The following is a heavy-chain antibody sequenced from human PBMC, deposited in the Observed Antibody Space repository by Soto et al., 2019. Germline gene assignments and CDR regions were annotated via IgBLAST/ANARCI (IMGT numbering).Heavy chain of an antibody. CDR3: ATVRPGVGSSWSTDLYGDAFDI. D-gene: IGHD6-13*01. Sequence: ASVEVSCKASGYTFTSYDINWVRQATGQGLEWMGWMNPNSGNTGYAQKFQGRVTMTRNTSISTAYMELSSLRSEDTAVYYCATVRPGVGSSWSTDLYGDAFDIWGQGTMVTVSS. CDR1: GYTFTSYD. J-gene: IGHJ3*02. V-gene: IGHV1-8*01. CDR2: MNPNSGNT.